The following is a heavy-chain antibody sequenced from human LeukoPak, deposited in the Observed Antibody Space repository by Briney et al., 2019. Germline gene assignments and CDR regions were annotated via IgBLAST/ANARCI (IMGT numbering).Heavy chain of an antibody. D-gene: IGHD3-9*01. J-gene: IGHJ5*02. V-gene: IGHV3-30*02. Sequence: GGSLRLSCAASGFTFSSYWMSWVRQAPAKGLEWVGYIRYHGLNKYYADSVKGRFTISRDNSKNTLNLQMNSLRVEDTAVYYCAKDADWAFAAWGQGTLVTVSS. CDR3: AKDADWAFAA. CDR2: IRYHGLNK. CDR1: GFTFSSYW.